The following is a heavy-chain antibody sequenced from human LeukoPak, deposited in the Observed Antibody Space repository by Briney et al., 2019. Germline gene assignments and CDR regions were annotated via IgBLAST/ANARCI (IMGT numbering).Heavy chain of an antibody. V-gene: IGHV1-18*01. D-gene: IGHD1-1*01. J-gene: IGHJ5*02. CDR1: GYTFTSYG. CDR2: ISAYNGKT. CDR3: ARDGTTGTTFRFDP. Sequence: ASVTVSCKASGYTFTSYGISWVRQAPGQGLEWMGWISAYNGKTNYAQKFQGRVTMTTDTSTSTAYMELRSLRSDDTAVYYCARDGTTGTTFRFDPWGQGTLVTVSS.